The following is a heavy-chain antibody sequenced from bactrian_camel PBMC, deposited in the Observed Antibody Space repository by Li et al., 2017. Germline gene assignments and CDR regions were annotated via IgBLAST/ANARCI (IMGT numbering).Heavy chain of an antibody. CDR2: IDPFHGAT. CDR3: AASTLPCHSRFFGQMIDRGY. D-gene: IGHD6*01. J-gene: IGHJ6*01. Sequence: QVQLVESGGGSVQAGGSLRLSCASSRNTYSNYCMGWFRQPTGKDYEGVASIDPFHGATNYVDFVKGRFTISRDSAKKTLYLRMNRLNAEDTGRYYCAASTLPCHSRFFGQMIDRGYWAQGTQVTV. V-gene: IGHV3-2*01. CDR1: RNTYSNYC.